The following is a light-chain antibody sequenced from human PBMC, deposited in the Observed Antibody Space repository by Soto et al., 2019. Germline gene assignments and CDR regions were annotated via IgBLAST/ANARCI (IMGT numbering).Light chain of an antibody. CDR3: GTWDSSLDTFV. Sequence: QSVLTQPPSVSAAPGQKVTISCSGTWSNIGYNYVSWYQQFPDAAPQLFIYNNDKRPSGIPDRFSGSKSGTSATLRISGIQTGDEADYYCGTWDSSLDTFVFGTGTKLTVL. CDR2: NND. J-gene: IGLJ1*01. CDR1: WSNIGYNY. V-gene: IGLV1-51*01.